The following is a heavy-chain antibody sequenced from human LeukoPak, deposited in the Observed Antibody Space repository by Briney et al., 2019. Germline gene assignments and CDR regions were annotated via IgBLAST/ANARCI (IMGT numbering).Heavy chain of an antibody. D-gene: IGHD4-17*01. J-gene: IGHJ6*02. V-gene: IGHV1-18*01. CDR3: ARVHDYGDPYYYYYYGMDV. CDR1: GYTFTSYG. Sequence: ASVKVSCKASGYTFTSYGISWVRQAPGQGLEWMGWISAYNGNTNYAQKLQGRVTMTTDTSTSTAYMELRSLRSDDTAVYYCARVHDYGDPYYYYYYGMDVWGQGTTVTVSS. CDR2: ISAYNGNT.